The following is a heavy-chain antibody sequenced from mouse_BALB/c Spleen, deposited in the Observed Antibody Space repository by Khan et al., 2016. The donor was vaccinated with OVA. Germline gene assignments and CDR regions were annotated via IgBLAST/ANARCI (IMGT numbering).Heavy chain of an antibody. CDR2: ITVKSDNSGA. J-gene: IGHJ2*01. CDR1: GFTFSYYR. V-gene: IGHV13-2*02. D-gene: IGHD1-1*01. Sequence: VQLVETGGGLVRPGNSLKLSCVTSGFTFSYYRMHWLRQFPGKRLEWIAVITVKSDNSGANYAESVKGSFTISRVDPKSSVYLQMNRLREEDTATYYCSRVGYYYGTPFDYWGQGTTLTVSS. CDR3: SRVGYYYGTPFDY.